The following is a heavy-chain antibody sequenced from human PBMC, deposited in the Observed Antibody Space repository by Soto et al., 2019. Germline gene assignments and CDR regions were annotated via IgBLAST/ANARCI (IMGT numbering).Heavy chain of an antibody. CDR2: ISSSSSYI. D-gene: IGHD1-26*01. Sequence: GGSLRLSCAASGFTFSSYSMNWVRRAPGKGLEWVSSISSSSSYIYYADSVKGRFTISRDNAKNSLYLQMNSLRAEDTAVYYCASFLGSSKVMDVWGQGTTVTVSS. CDR1: GFTFSSYS. J-gene: IGHJ6*02. V-gene: IGHV3-21*01. CDR3: ASFLGSSKVMDV.